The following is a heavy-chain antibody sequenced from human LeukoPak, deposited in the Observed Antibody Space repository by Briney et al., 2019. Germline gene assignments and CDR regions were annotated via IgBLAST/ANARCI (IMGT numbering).Heavy chain of an antibody. CDR3: ARNMGSGSYYNFGWFDP. CDR1: GFTFSSYA. V-gene: IGHV3-23*01. J-gene: IGHJ5*02. CDR2: ISGSGGST. D-gene: IGHD3-10*01. Sequence: GGSLRLSCAASGFTFSSYAMSWVRQAPGRGLEWVSAISGSGGSTYYADSVKGRFTISRDNSKNTLYLQMNSLRAEDTAVYYCARNMGSGSYYNFGWFDPWGQGTLVTVSS.